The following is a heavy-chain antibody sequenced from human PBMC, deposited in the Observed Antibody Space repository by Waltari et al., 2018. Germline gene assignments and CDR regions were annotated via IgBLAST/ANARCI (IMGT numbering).Heavy chain of an antibody. CDR2: ISYDGSNK. CDR3: ARAGDSSGGEDY. CDR1: GFTFSSYA. D-gene: IGHD3-22*01. V-gene: IGHV3-30-3*01. Sequence: QVQLVESGGGVVQPGRSLRLSCAASGFTFSSYAMHWVRQAPGKGLEWVAVISYDGSNKYYADSVKGRFTISRDNSKNTLYLQMNSLRAEDTAVYYCARAGDSSGGEDYWGQGTLVTVSS. J-gene: IGHJ4*02.